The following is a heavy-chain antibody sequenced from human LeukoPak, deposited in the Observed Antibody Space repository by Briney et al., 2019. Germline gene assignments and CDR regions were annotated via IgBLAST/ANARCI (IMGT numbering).Heavy chain of an antibody. J-gene: IGHJ4*02. CDR2: INHSGST. CDR1: GGSFSGYY. CDR3: ARYSSGWYLNYFDY. V-gene: IGHV4-34*01. Sequence: PSETLSLTCAVYGGSFSGYYWSWIRQPPGKGLEWIGEINHSGSTNYNPSLKSRVTIPVDTSKNQFSLRLSSVTAADTAVYYCARYSSGWYLNYFDYWGQGTLVTVSS. D-gene: IGHD6-19*01.